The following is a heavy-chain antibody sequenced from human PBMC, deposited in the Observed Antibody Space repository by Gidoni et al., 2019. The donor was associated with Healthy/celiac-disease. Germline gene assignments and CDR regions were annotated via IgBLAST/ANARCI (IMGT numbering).Heavy chain of an antibody. CDR1: GFTFSNAW. D-gene: IGHD6-19*01. J-gene: IGHJ6*02. V-gene: IGHV3-15*01. CDR3: TTDSWRYSSGWGAKYGMDV. Sequence: EVQLVESGGGLVKPGGSLRLSCAASGFTFSNAWLSWVRQAPGKGLGWVGRIKSKTDGGTTDYAAPVKGRFTISRDDSKNTLYLQMNSLKTEDTAVYYCTTDSWRYSSGWGAKYGMDVWGQGTTVTVSS. CDR2: IKSKTDGGTT.